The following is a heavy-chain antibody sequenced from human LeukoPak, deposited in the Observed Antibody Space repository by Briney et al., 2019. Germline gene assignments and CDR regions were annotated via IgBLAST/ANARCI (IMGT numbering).Heavy chain of an antibody. Sequence: PSETLSLTCTVSGGSISSYYWSWIRQPPGKGLEWIGYISYSGTTNYNPSLKSRVTISVDTSKNQFSLNLTSVTATDTAVYYCARSGAKYSPLGYWSQGTLVTVSS. CDR2: ISYSGTT. CDR3: ARSGAKYSPLGY. CDR1: GGSISSYY. J-gene: IGHJ4*02. D-gene: IGHD4-11*01. V-gene: IGHV4-59*01.